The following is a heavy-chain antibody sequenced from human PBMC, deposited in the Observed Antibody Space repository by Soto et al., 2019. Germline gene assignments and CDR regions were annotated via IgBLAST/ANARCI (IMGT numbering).Heavy chain of an antibody. D-gene: IGHD3-16*01. CDR1: GFTFSSYG. Sequence: PGGSLRLSCAASGFTFSSYGMHWVRQAPGKGLEWVAVISYDGSNKYYADSVKGRFTISRDNSKNTLYLQMNSLRAEDTAVYYCAKDHYDYVWGSSDYFDYWGQGTLVTVSS. J-gene: IGHJ4*02. CDR3: AKDHYDYVWGSSDYFDY. CDR2: ISYDGSNK. V-gene: IGHV3-30*18.